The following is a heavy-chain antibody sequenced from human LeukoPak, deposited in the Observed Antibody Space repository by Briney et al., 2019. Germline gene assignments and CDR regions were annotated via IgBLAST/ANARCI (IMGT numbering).Heavy chain of an antibody. CDR1: GINFSSYS. CDR3: ARDYYDSSGYALGY. V-gene: IGHV3-30*04. CDR2: ISYDGSNK. D-gene: IGHD3-22*01. J-gene: IGHJ4*02. Sequence: PGRSLRLLCAGSGINFSSYSMDWVRQAPGKGLEWVGVISYDGSNKYYADSVKGRFTISRDNSKNTLYLQMNSLRAEDTAVYYCARDYYDSSGYALGYWGQGTLVTVSS.